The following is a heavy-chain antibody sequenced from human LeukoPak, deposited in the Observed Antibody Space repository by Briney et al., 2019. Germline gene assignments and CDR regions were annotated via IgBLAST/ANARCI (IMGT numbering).Heavy chain of an antibody. D-gene: IGHD2-2*01. Sequence: PGGSLRLSCAASGFTFSSYEMNWVRQAPGKGLEWVSYISSSGSTIYYADSVKGRFTISRDNAKNSPYLQMNSLRAEDTAVYYCARGGSSTSCFDYWGQGTLVTVSS. V-gene: IGHV3-48*03. J-gene: IGHJ4*02. CDR2: ISSSGSTI. CDR3: ARGGSSTSCFDY. CDR1: GFTFSSYE.